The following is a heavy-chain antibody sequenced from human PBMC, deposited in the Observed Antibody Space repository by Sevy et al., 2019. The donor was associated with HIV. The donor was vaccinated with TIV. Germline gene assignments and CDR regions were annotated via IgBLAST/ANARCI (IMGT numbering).Heavy chain of an antibody. J-gene: IGHJ3*02. D-gene: IGHD2-21*02. CDR2: ISSSSSYI. V-gene: IGHV3-21*01. CDR3: AGEGDSCGGDCSDAFDI. Sequence: GGSLRLSCAASGFTFSSYSMNWVRQAPGKGLEWVSSISSSSSYIYYADSVKGRFTISRDNAKNSLYLQMNSLRVEDTAVYYCAGEGDSCGGDCSDAFDIWGQGTMVTVSS. CDR1: GFTFSSYS.